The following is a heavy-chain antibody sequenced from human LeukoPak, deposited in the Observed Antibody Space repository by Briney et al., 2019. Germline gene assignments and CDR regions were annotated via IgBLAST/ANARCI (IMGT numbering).Heavy chain of an antibody. V-gene: IGHV3-21*01. D-gene: IGHD5-12*01. Sequence: GGSLRLSCAGSGFSLSNYTMNWVRLAPGKGLEWVSSISSSGSYIYYADSVKGRFTLSRDNAKNSLFLQMNSLRAEDTAVYYCARATTSGYDTTYFYAMDVWGQGTTVTVSS. CDR1: GFSLSNYT. J-gene: IGHJ6*02. CDR3: ARATTSGYDTTYFYAMDV. CDR2: ISSSGSYI.